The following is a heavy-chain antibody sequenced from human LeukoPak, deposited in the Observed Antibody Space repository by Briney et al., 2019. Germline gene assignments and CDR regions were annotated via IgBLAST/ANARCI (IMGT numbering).Heavy chain of an antibody. V-gene: IGHV1-2*06. Sequence: ASVKVSCKASGYTFTGYYMHWVRQAPGQGLEWMGRINPNSGGTNYAQKFQGRVTMTRDTSISTAYMELSSLRSEDTAVYYCARGGDVSIAAAHDYWGQGTLVTVSS. CDR1: GYTFTGYY. CDR2: INPNSGGT. J-gene: IGHJ4*02. CDR3: ARGGDVSIAAAHDY. D-gene: IGHD6-13*01.